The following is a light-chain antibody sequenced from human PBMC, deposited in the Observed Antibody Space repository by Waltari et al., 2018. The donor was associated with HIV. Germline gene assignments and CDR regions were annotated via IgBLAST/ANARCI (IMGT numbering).Light chain of an antibody. CDR1: ESVATW. CDR2: ETS. J-gene: IGKJ1*01. V-gene: IGKV1-5*03. CDR3: HQYKSYFPT. Sequence: DIQMTQAPSTLSTSIGDRVVLTCRASESVATWLAWYQHKPGKAPTLLIYETSILQDGVSSRFSGSGSATEFTLTITGLQPDDFATYYCHQYKSYFPTFGQGTKVEV.